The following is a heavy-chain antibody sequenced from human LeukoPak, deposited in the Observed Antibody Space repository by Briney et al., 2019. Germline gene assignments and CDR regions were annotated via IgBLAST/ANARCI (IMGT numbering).Heavy chain of an antibody. V-gene: IGHV4-34*01. CDR1: GGSFSGYY. CDR2: INHSGST. D-gene: IGHD3-22*01. CDR3: ARDRPNVDSSGYYSRHDAFDI. Sequence: PSETLSLTCAVYGGSFSGYYWSWIRQPPGKGLEWIGEINHSGSTNYNPSLKSRVTISVDTSKNQLSLKLSSVTAADTAVYYCARDRPNVDSSGYYSRHDAFDIWGQGTMVTVSS. J-gene: IGHJ3*02.